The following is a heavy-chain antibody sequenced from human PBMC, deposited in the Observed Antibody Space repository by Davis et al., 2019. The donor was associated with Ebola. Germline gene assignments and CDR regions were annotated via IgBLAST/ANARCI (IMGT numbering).Heavy chain of an antibody. CDR1: GYTFTSYD. CDR2: MNPNSGNT. D-gene: IGHD1-26*01. Sequence: ASVKVSCKASGYTFTSYDINWVRQATGQGLEWMGWMNPNSGNTGYTQKFQGRVTMTRDTSISTAYMELNSLRSEDTAMYYCARAVRGTYDPWGQGTLVTVSS. CDR3: ARAVRGTYDP. V-gene: IGHV1-8*01. J-gene: IGHJ5*02.